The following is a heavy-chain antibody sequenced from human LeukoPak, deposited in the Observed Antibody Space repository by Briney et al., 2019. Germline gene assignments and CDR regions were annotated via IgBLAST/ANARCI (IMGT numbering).Heavy chain of an antibody. CDR3: ARDLAVAGIPYYFDY. D-gene: IGHD6-19*01. Sequence: GSLRLSCAASGFTFSSYWMSWVRQAPGKGLEWVANIKQDGSEKYYVDSVKGRFTISRDNPKNSLYLQMNSLRAEDTAVYYCARDLAVAGIPYYFDYWGQGTLVTVSS. V-gene: IGHV3-7*01. CDR2: IKQDGSEK. J-gene: IGHJ4*02. CDR1: GFTFSSYW.